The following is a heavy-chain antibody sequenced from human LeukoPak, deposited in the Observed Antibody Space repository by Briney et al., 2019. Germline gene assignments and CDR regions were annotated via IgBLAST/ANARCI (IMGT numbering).Heavy chain of an antibody. CDR3: AKDLSGHWCIDY. CDR1: GFTFSNYY. D-gene: IGHD4/OR15-4a*01. V-gene: IGHV3-30*18. Sequence: GGSLRLSCVASGFTFSNYYMHWVRQAPGKGLEWVAIISDDGERKFYADSVRGRIAISRDKSKNTLFLQMNSLRADDTAVYFCAKDLSGHWCIDYWGQGTLVTVSS. J-gene: IGHJ4*02. CDR2: ISDDGERK.